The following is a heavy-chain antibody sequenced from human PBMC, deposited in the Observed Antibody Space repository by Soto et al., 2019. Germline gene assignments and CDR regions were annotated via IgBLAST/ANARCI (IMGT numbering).Heavy chain of an antibody. Sequence: SETLSLTCTVSGGSISSGGYYWSWIRQHPVKGLEWIGYMYYSGSTYYNPSLRSRVTISVDTSKNQFSLKLSSLTGADTAVYYCARISYGPRGDAFDIGGKGTMVTAS. D-gene: IGHD3-10*01. CDR3: ARISYGPRGDAFDI. CDR2: MYYSGST. CDR1: GGSISSGGYY. J-gene: IGHJ3*02. V-gene: IGHV4-31*03.